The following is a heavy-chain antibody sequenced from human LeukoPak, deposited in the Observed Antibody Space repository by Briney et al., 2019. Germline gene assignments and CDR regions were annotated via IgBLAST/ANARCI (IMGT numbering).Heavy chain of an antibody. CDR2: ISSSSSYT. V-gene: IGHV3-11*05. D-gene: IGHD5-24*01. CDR3: AKDQGPVESSFDY. CDR1: GFTFSDYY. Sequence: PGGSLRLSCAASGFTFSDYYMSWIRQAPGKGLEWVSYISSSSSYTNYADSVKGRFTISRDNSKNTLYLQMNSLRAEDTAVYYCAKDQGPVESSFDYWGQGTLVTVSS. J-gene: IGHJ4*02.